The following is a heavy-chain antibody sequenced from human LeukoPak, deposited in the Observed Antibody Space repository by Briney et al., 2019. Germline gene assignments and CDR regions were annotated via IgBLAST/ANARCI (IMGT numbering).Heavy chain of an antibody. CDR1: GFTVSSNY. Sequence: GGSLRLSCAASGFTVSSNYMSWVRQAPGKGLEWVSVIYSGGSTYYADSVKGRFTISRDNSKNTLYLQMNSLRAEDTAVYYCAKEPGFGKHNWFDPWGQGTLVTVSS. D-gene: IGHD3-16*01. CDR2: IYSGGST. CDR3: AKEPGFGKHNWFDP. V-gene: IGHV3-66*01. J-gene: IGHJ5*02.